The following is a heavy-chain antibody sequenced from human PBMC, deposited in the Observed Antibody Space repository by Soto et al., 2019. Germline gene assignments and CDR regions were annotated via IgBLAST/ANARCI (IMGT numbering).Heavy chain of an antibody. CDR3: ARPPTASLDAFEI. CDR2: INHSGST. V-gene: IGHV4-34*01. J-gene: IGHJ3*02. CDR1: GGSFSGYY. Sequence: SETLSLTCAVYGGSFSGYYWSWIRQPPGKGLEWIGEINHSGSTNYNPSLKSRVTISVDTSKNQFSLNLNSVTAADTAVYYCARPPTASLDAFEIWGQGTMVTVSS.